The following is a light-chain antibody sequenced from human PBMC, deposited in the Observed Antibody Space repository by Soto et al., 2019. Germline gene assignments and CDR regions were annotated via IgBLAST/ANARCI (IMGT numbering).Light chain of an antibody. J-gene: IGKJ5*01. V-gene: IGKV1-12*01. CDR3: QQAASFPIT. CDR2: TAS. Sequence: DIQMTQSPSSVSASVGDRVTITCRASQGVSTWLAWYQQKPGKAPNLLIYTASSLQSGVPSRLSGSGSGTDFTLTINGLQPEDFATYYCQQAASFPITFGQGTRLEIK. CDR1: QGVSTW.